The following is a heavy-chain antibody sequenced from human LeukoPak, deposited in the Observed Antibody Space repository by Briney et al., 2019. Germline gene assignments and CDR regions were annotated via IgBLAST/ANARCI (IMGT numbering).Heavy chain of an antibody. D-gene: IGHD3-10*01. CDR2: ISSSSSTI. CDR3: ARDHYYGSGSYPDAFDI. Sequence: GGSLRLSCAASGFTFSSYSMNWVRQAPGKGGEGVSYISSSSSTIYYADSVKGRFTFSRDNAKNSLYLQMNSLRAEDTAVYYCARDHYYGSGSYPDAFDIWGQGTMVTVSS. V-gene: IGHV3-48*04. CDR1: GFTFSSYS. J-gene: IGHJ3*02.